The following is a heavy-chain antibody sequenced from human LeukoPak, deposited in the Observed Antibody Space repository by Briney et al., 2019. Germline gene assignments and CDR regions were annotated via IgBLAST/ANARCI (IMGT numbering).Heavy chain of an antibody. J-gene: IGHJ3*02. CDR2: IYYSGST. CDR1: GGSISSGDYS. D-gene: IGHD3-22*01. V-gene: IGHV4-30-4*01. CDR3: ARTFYYDSSGYYFSDAFDI. Sequence: PSETLSLTCTVSGGSISSGDYSWSWIRQPPGKGLEWIGYIYYSGSTYYNPSLKSRVTISVDTSKNQFSLKLSSVTAADTAVYYCARTFYYDSSGYYFSDAFDIWGQGTMVTVSS.